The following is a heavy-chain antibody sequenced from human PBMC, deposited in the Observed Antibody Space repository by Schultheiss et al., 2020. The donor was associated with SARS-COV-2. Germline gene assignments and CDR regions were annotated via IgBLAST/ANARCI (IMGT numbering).Heavy chain of an antibody. D-gene: IGHD6-13*01. CDR3: ARGSGYSSSWLLPNFDY. CDR2: INPNSGGT. J-gene: IGHJ4*02. Sequence: ASVKVSCKASGYTFTSYYMHWVRQAPGQGLEWMGWINPNSGGTNYAQKFQGRVTMTRDTSISTAYMELSRLRSDDTAVYYCARGSGYSSSWLLPNFDYLGQGTLVTVSS. V-gene: IGHV1-2*02. CDR1: GYTFTSYY.